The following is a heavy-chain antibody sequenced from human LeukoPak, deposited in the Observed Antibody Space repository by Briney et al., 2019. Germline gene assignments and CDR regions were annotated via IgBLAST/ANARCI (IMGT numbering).Heavy chain of an antibody. J-gene: IGHJ6*03. CDR1: GYTFTSYY. CDR3: ARGRFDYYDSSGYYRPREYYYDYYYMDV. CDR2: INPNSGGT. Sequence: ASVKVSCKASGYTFTSYYMHWVRQAPGQGLEWMGWINPNSGGTNYAQKFQGRVTMTRDTSISTAYMELSRLRSDDTAVYYCARGRFDYYDSSGYYRPREYYYDYYYMDVWGKGTTVTISS. D-gene: IGHD3-22*01. V-gene: IGHV1-2*02.